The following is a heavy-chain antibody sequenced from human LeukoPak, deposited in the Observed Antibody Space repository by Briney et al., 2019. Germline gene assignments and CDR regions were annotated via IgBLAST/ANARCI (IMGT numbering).Heavy chain of an antibody. D-gene: IGHD3-3*01. J-gene: IGHJ6*02. Sequence: GGSLRLSWAASGFTFSSYAMSWVRQAPAKGLEWVSAISGSGGSTYYADSVKGRFTISRDNSKNTLYLQMNSLRAEDTAVYYCAKDLRFLEYTSYYYYGMDVWGQGTTVTVSS. CDR2: ISGSGGST. CDR1: GFTFSSYA. V-gene: IGHV3-23*01. CDR3: AKDLRFLEYTSYYYYGMDV.